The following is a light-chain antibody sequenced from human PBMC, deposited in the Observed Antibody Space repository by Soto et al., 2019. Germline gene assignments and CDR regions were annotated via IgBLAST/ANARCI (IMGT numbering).Light chain of an antibody. Sequence: DIQMTQSPSSLSASVGDRVTITCRASQGISNYLAWYQQKPWKVPKLLIYAASTLQSGVPSRFSGSGSGTDFTLTSSSLQPEDVATYYCQKYNSAPPWTFGQGTKVEIK. V-gene: IGKV1-27*01. CDR3: QKYNSAPPWT. CDR2: AAS. J-gene: IGKJ1*01. CDR1: QGISNY.